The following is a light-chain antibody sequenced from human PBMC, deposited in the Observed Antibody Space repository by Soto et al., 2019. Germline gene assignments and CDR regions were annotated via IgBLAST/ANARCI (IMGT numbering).Light chain of an antibody. CDR1: QSVGTK. J-gene: IGKJ5*01. CDR2: GAT. V-gene: IGKV3-15*01. CDR3: QQYNKWSSIS. Sequence: EILMTQFPATLSVSPGERATLSCRASQSVGTKVIWYQQKSGQAPSLIIVGATTRATGVPARFSGSGSGTDFTLTISRLEPEDFASYHCQQYNKWSSISFGQGTRLEIK.